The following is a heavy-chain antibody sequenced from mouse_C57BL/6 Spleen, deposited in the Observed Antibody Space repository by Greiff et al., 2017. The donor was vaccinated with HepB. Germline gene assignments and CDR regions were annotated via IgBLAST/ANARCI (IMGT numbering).Heavy chain of an antibody. J-gene: IGHJ4*01. D-gene: IGHD2-3*01. CDR2: INYDGSST. CDR1: GFTFSDYY. V-gene: IGHV5-16*01. Sequence: EVNVVESEGGLVQPGSSMKLSCTASGFTFSDYYMAWVRQVPEKGLEWVANINYDGSSTYYLDSLKSRFIISRDNAKNILYLQMSSLKSEDTATYYCARVDGYYYAMDYWGQGTSVTVSS. CDR3: ARVDGYYYAMDY.